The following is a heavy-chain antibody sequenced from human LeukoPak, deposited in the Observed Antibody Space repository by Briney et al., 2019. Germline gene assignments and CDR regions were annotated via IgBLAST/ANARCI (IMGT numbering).Heavy chain of an antibody. D-gene: IGHD6-13*01. Sequence: PSETLSLTCTVSGGSISSSSYYWGWIRQPPGKGLEWIGTIYYAGDTYYNPSLKSRVTMSVDTSKNQLFLKLTSVTAADAAVYYCARRTGLFAPAGSGWGQGTLVIVSS. CDR3: ARRTGLFAPAGSG. CDR1: GGSISSSSYY. V-gene: IGHV4-39*01. CDR2: IYYAGDT. J-gene: IGHJ4*02.